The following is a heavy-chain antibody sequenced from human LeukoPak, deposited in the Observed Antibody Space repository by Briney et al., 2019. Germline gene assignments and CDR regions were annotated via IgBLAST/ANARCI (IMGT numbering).Heavy chain of an antibody. CDR3: ARDWNYVGYFDY. Sequence: ASVKVSCKASGGTFSSYAIRWGRQAPGQGVEWRGGIIPIFGTANYAQKFQGRVTITADESTSTAYMELSSLRSEDTAVYYCARDWNYVGYFDYWGQGTLVTVSS. V-gene: IGHV1-69*13. CDR2: IIPIFGTA. D-gene: IGHD1-7*01. J-gene: IGHJ4*02. CDR1: GGTFSSYA.